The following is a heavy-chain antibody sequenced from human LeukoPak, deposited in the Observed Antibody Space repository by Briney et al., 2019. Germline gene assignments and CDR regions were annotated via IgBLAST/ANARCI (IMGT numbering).Heavy chain of an antibody. V-gene: IGHV3-21*01. CDR3: ARDVDTAIDY. D-gene: IGHD5-18*01. J-gene: IGHJ4*02. CDR1: GFTFSSYT. Sequence: PGGSLRLSCAASGFTFSSYTMNWVRQAPGKGLEWISSITRTSNYIYYADSVKGRFTISRDNAKNSLFLQMNSLRAEDTAVYYCARDVDTAIDYWGQGTLVTVSS. CDR2: ITRTSNYI.